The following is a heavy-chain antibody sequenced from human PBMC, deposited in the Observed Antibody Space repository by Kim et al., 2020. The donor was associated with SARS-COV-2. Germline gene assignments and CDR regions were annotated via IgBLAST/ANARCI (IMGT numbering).Heavy chain of an antibody. D-gene: IGHD2-15*01. CDR3: ARGTSFYSTTI. CDR2: T. V-gene: IGHV4-30-2*05. J-gene: IGHJ4*02. Sequence: TYYHPSLKSRVTISKDTSKNQFSLELRSVIAADTAVYYCARGTSFYSTTIWGQGTLVTVSS.